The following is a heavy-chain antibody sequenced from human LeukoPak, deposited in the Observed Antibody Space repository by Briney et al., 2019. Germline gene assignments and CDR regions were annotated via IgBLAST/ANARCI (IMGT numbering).Heavy chain of an antibody. CDR3: ASWGATHHYFDY. CDR1: GGSISSSSYY. J-gene: IGHJ4*02. V-gene: IGHV4-39*01. D-gene: IGHD1-26*01. CDR2: IYYSGST. Sequence: PSETLSLTCTVSGGSISSSSYYWGWIRQPPGKGLEWIGNIYYSGSTYYNPSLKSRVTISVDTSKNQFSLKLSSVTAADTAVYYCASWGATHHYFDYWGQGTLVTVSS.